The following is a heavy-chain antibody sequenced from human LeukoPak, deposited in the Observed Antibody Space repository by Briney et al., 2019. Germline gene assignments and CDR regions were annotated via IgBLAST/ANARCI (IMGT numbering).Heavy chain of an antibody. D-gene: IGHD3-22*01. Sequence: GGSLRLSCAASGLTFSSYAMSWVRQAPGKGLEWVSAIGGSGGSTYYADSVKGRFTISRDNSKNTLYLQMNSLRAEDTAVYCCAKSPGYYDSSGYSTFDYWGQGTLVTVSS. CDR1: GLTFSSYA. J-gene: IGHJ4*02. V-gene: IGHV3-23*01. CDR3: AKSPGYYDSSGYSTFDY. CDR2: IGGSGGST.